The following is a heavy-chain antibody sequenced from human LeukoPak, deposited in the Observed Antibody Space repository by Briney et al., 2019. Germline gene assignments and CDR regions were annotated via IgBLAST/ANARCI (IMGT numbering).Heavy chain of an antibody. D-gene: IGHD3-22*01. Sequence: SETLSLTCTVSGGSISSYYWSWIRQPPGKGLEWIGYIYYSGSTNYNPSLKSRVTISVGTSKNQFSLKLSSVTAADTAVYYCARGIRYYDSSGYPWFDPWGQGTLVTVSS. CDR1: GGSISSYY. V-gene: IGHV4-59*08. J-gene: IGHJ5*02. CDR2: IYYSGST. CDR3: ARGIRYYDSSGYPWFDP.